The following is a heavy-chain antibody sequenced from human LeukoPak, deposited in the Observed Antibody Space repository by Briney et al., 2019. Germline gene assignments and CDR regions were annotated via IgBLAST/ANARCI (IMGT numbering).Heavy chain of an antibody. CDR1: GGSITNYY. CDR2: IDHSGST. V-gene: IGHV4-34*01. Sequence: SGTLSLTCTVSGGSITNYYWSWIRQPPGKGLEWIGEIDHSGSTNYNPSLKSRVTISVDTSKNQFSLKLSSVTAADTAVYYCASSGYSYGHNYYYYGMDVWGQGTTVTVSS. D-gene: IGHD5-18*01. J-gene: IGHJ6*02. CDR3: ASSGYSYGHNYYYYGMDV.